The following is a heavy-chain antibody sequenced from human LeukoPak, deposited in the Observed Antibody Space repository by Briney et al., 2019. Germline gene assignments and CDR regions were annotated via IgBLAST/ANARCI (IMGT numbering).Heavy chain of an antibody. J-gene: IGHJ4*02. CDR1: GGSISSGSYY. CDR2: IYTSGST. V-gene: IGHV4-61*02. CDR3: ARDVGYDFWSGTFDY. Sequence: SETLSLTCTVSGGSISSGSYYWSWIRQPAGKGLEWIGRIYTSGSTNYNPSLKSRVTISVDTSKNQFSLKLSSVTAADTAVYYCARDVGYDFWSGTFDYWGQGTLVTVSS. D-gene: IGHD3-3*01.